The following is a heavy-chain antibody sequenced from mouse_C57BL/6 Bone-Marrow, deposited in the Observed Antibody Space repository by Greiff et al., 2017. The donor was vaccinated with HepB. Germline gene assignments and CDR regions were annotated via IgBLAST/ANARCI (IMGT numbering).Heavy chain of an antibody. J-gene: IGHJ2*01. CDR1: GFTFSSYG. CDR3: ASLYYSNYLYY. V-gene: IGHV5-6*01. CDR2: ISSGGSYT. D-gene: IGHD2-5*01. Sequence: EVQGVESGGDLVKPGGSLKLSCAASGFTFSSYGMSWVRQTPDKRLGWVATISSGGSYTYYPDSVKGRFTISRDNAKNTLYLQMSSLKSEDTAMYYCASLYYSNYLYYWGQGTTLTVSS.